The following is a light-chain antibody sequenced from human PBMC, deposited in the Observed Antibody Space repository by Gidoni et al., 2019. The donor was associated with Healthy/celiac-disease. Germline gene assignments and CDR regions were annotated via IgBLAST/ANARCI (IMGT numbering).Light chain of an antibody. CDR2: GAS. J-gene: IGKJ1*01. V-gene: IGKV3-20*01. CDR3: QQYGSSSWT. CDR1: QSVSSSY. Sequence: VLTQSPGTLSLSPGERATLSCRASQSVSSSYLAWYQQKPGQAPRLLIYGASSRATGIPDRFSGSGSGTDFTLTISRLEPEDFAVYYCQQYGSSSWTFGQGTKVEIK.